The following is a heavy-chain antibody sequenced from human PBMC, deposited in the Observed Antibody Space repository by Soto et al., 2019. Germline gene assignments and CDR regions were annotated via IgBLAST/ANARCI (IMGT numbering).Heavy chain of an antibody. J-gene: IGHJ6*02. D-gene: IGHD5-18*01. CDR1: GLTFSTSG. CDR2: ISYDGSNK. V-gene: IGHV3-30*18. Sequence: GGSLRLSCVDSGLTFSTSGMHWVRQAPGKGLEWVAVISYDGSNKYYRDSVKGRFTISRDNSKNTLYLQMNSLRLEDTAVYYCAKVARTPAMVTPPSLFGLGGWGQGTTVTVSS. CDR3: AKVARTPAMVTPPSLFGLGG.